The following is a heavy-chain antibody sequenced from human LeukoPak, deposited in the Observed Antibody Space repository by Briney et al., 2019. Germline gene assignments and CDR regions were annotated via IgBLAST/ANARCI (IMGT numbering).Heavy chain of an antibody. Sequence: SETLSLTCTVSGGSISSSSYYWGWIRQPPGKGLEWIGSIYYSGSTYYNPSLKSRVTISVDTSKNQFSLKLCSVTAADTAVYYCARHSVIVVVPAARFDPWGQGTLVTVSS. J-gene: IGHJ5*02. CDR1: GGSISSSSYY. CDR3: ARHSVIVVVPAARFDP. CDR2: IYYSGST. V-gene: IGHV4-39*01. D-gene: IGHD2-2*01.